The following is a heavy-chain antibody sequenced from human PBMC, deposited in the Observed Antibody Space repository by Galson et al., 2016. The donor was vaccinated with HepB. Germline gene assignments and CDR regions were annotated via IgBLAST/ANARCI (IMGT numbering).Heavy chain of an antibody. CDR1: GFSISSYA. J-gene: IGHJ4*02. CDR3: AGGTAWHHFNS. Sequence: SLRLSCAASGFSISSYAMRWVRQAPGKGLEWVSSINVNGETTYYADSVKGRFTISRDNSKNTLYLQMSSLRVEDAAIYFCAGGTAWHHFNSWGQGSLVIVSS. V-gene: IGHV3-23*01. D-gene: IGHD1-26*01. CDR2: INVNGETT.